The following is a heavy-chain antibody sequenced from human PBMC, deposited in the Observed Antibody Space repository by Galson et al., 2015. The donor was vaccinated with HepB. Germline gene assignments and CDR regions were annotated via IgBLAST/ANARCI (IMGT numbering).Heavy chain of an antibody. D-gene: IGHD6-13*01. CDR1: GFTFSSYG. CDR3: ARVGSSSWHDRGALYYYYGMDV. V-gene: IGHV3-33*08. J-gene: IGHJ6*02. Sequence: SLRLSCAASGFTFSSYGMHWVRQAPGKGLEWVAVIWYDGSNKYYADSVKGRFTISRDNSKNTLYLQMNSLRAEDTAVYYCARVGSSSWHDRGALYYYYGMDVWGQGTTVTVSS. CDR2: IWYDGSNK.